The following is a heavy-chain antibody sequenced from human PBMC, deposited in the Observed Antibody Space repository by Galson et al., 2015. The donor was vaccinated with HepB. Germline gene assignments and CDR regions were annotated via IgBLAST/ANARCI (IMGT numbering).Heavy chain of an antibody. CDR1: GFTFSSYA. CDR2: ISYDGSNK. V-gene: IGHV3-30-3*01. J-gene: IGHJ5*02. D-gene: IGHD2-2*01. Sequence: SLRLSCAASGFTFSSYAMHWVRQAPGKGLEWVAVISYDGSNKYYADSVKGRFTISRDNSKNTLYLQMNSLRAEDTAVYYCARGLHRVPYCSSTSCYGWFDPWGQGTLVTVSS. CDR3: ARGLHRVPYCSSTSCYGWFDP.